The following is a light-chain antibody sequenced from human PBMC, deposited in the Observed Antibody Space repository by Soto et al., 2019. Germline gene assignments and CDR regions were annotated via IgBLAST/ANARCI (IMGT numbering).Light chain of an antibody. J-gene: IGKJ2*01. Sequence: EMLMTQSPATLSVSPGERATLSCRASQSVNSNLAWYQQKPGQAPRLLIYGASTRVAGIPARFSGSGSGTEFSLTISSLQSEDFAVYYCQQYNNRPPDTFGQGTKVDIK. V-gene: IGKV3-15*01. CDR3: QQYNNRPPDT. CDR1: QSVNSN. CDR2: GAS.